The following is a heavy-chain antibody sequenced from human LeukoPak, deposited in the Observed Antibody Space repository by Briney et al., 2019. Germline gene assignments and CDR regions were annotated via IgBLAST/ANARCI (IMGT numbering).Heavy chain of an antibody. CDR3: ARDGPQQVDWLVGYFGY. V-gene: IGHV3-23*01. CDR1: GFSFPNAW. CDR2: ISGSADST. D-gene: IGHD3-9*01. Sequence: GGSLRLSCAVSGFSFPNAWMSWVRQAPGKGLEWVSSISGSADSTYYADSVKGRFTISRDNSKNTLYLQMNSLRAEDTALYYCARDGPQQVDWLVGYFGYWGQGTLVTVSS. J-gene: IGHJ4*02.